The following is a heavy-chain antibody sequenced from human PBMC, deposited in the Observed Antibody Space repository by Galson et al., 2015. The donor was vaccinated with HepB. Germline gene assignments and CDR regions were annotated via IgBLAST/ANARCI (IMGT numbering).Heavy chain of an antibody. V-gene: IGHV5-51*01. D-gene: IGHD6-13*01. Sequence: QSGAEVKKPGESLKISCKGSGYRFSSYWIAWVRQMPGKGLEWMGIICPGDSDTRYSPSFHGQVTISADKSISTAYLQWSSLKASDSAMYYCARHGGYSTGWYITAIDYWGQGTPVTVSS. CDR3: ARHGGYSTGWYITAIDY. CDR2: ICPGDSDT. CDR1: GYRFSSYW. J-gene: IGHJ4*02.